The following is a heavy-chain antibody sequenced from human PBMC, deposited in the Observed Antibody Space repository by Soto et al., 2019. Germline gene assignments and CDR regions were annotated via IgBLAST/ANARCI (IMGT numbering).Heavy chain of an antibody. D-gene: IGHD2-2*01. V-gene: IGHV4-34*01. CDR2: IDHSGNA. CDR1: CGSFIGYS. Sequence: SSETLSLTRAVYCGSFIGYSWSWIRQPPERGLEWIGEIDHSGNAKYNPSLKSRVTISLDTSKNQFSLKLSSVTAADTAVFYCAREINRYSTARFDHWGPGTLVTVSS. J-gene: IGHJ5*02. CDR3: AREINRYSTARFDH.